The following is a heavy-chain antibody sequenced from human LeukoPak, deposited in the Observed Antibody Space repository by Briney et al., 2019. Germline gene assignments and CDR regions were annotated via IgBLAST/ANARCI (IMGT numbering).Heavy chain of an antibody. CDR1: GYTFSIYA. CDR2: INAGNGKT. D-gene: IGHD2-2*01. Sequence: ASVKVSCKTSGYTFSIYAMNWVRRAPGQRPEWMGWINAGNGKTKYSQRFQGRVTITRDTSASTAYMELSSLRSEDTAIYYCARGVWSSHNKEYFLDYWGQGTLVTVSS. V-gene: IGHV1-3*01. CDR3: ARGVWSSHNKEYFLDY. J-gene: IGHJ4*02.